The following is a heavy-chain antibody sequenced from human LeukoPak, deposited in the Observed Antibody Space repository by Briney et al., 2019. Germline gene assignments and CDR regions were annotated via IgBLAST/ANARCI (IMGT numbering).Heavy chain of an antibody. CDR2: INWNGGST. CDR1: GFTFDDYG. D-gene: IGHD4-17*01. Sequence: GGSLRLSCAASGFTFDDYGMSWVRQAPGKGLEWVSGINWNGGSTGYAYSVKGRFTISIDNAKNSLYLQMNSLRAEDTALYYCARTSPTVNTDFDYWGQGTLVTVSS. J-gene: IGHJ4*02. V-gene: IGHV3-20*04. CDR3: ARTSPTVNTDFDY.